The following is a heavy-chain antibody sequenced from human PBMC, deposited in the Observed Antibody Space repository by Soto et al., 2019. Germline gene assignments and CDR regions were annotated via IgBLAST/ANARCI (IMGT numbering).Heavy chain of an antibody. CDR1: GFMFSSHG. V-gene: IGHV3-23*01. CDR3: GKIGQIGNWFFDY. Sequence: EVQLLESGGDLVQPGGSLRVSCAASGFMFSSHGMSWVRQAPGKGLEWVSSISSGGDLTYYADSVKGRFTVSRDNLKNTLSFQRESLREEAPAQYYCGKIGQIGNWFFDYCGQGTLVTVSS. J-gene: IGHJ4*02. D-gene: IGHD1-1*01. CDR2: ISSGGDLT.